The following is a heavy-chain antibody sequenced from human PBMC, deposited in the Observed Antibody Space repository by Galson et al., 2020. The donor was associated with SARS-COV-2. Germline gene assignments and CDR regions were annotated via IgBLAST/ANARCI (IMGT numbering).Heavy chain of an antibody. Sequence: SQASETLSLTCAVYGGSFSDYYWSWIRQPPGRGLEWIGEVNHRGSTSYNPSLESRVRISLDASKKQFSLKLSSVTAADSGVYYCARGTRDLTMIVVVMAAVACHFDLWGQGFLVTVSS. CDR3: ARGTRDLTMIVVVMAAVACHFDL. J-gene: IGHJ4*02. D-gene: IGHD3-22*01. V-gene: IGHV4-34*01. CDR1: GGSFSDYY. CDR2: VNHRGST.